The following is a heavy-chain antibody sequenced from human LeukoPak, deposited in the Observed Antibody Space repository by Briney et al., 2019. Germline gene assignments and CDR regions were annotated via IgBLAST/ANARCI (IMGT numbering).Heavy chain of an antibody. Sequence: SETLSLTCSVSGGSISNYYWSWIRQPPGKGLEWIGYIFYTGSTKYNPSLKSRVTISVDTAKNQFSLKLSSVTAADTAVYYCARVGGYTYGYEFDYWGQGTLVTVSS. CDR2: IFYTGST. CDR1: GGSISNYY. CDR3: ARVGGYTYGYEFDY. V-gene: IGHV4-59*01. D-gene: IGHD5-18*01. J-gene: IGHJ4*02.